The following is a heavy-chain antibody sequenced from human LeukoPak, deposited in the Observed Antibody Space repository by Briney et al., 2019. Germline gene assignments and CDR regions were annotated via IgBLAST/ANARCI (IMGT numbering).Heavy chain of an antibody. Sequence: PSQTLSLTCTVSGGSISSGNYYWSWIRQHPGTGLEWIGYIFYSGNTYYNPSLKSRVTISVDTSKNQFSLKLTSVTAADTAVYYCARVQRPSLYYYYMDVWGKGTTVTVSS. D-gene: IGHD6-25*01. CDR2: IFYSGNT. J-gene: IGHJ6*03. CDR1: GGSISSGNYY. CDR3: ARVQRPSLYYYYMDV. V-gene: IGHV4-31*03.